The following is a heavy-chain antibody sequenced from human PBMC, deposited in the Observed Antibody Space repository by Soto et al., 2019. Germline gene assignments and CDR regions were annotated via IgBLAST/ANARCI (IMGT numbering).Heavy chain of an antibody. CDR3: QGGGWSAFDI. V-gene: IGHV3-74*01. CDR1: GFTFSSYW. CDR2: INSDGSST. Sequence: VQLVESGGGLVQPGGSLRLSCAASGFTFSSYWLHWVRRAPGKGLVWVSRINSDGSSTSYADSVKGRFTISRDNAKNTLYLQMNSLRAEDTAVYNCQGGGWSAFDIWGQGTMVTVSA. J-gene: IGHJ3*02. D-gene: IGHD2-15*01.